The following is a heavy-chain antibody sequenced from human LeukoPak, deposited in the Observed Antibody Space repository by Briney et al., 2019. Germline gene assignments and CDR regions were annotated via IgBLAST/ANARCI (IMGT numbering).Heavy chain of an antibody. CDR2: INWNGGST. CDR3: ASGGYGDYGFDY. V-gene: IGHV3-20*04. Sequence: SGGSLRLSCAASGFTFDYYGMSWVRQAPGKGLEWVSGINWNGGSTSYVDSVKGRFTIPRDNAKNSLYLQMNSLRAEDTALYYCASGGYGDYGFDYWGQGTLVTVSS. J-gene: IGHJ4*02. D-gene: IGHD4-17*01. CDR1: GFTFDYYG.